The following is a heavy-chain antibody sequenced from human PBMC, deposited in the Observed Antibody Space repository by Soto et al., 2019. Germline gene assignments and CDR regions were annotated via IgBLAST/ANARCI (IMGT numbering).Heavy chain of an antibody. CDR3: ARSSGPDLYYVDY. Sequence: QVQLQESGPGLVKPSQTLSLTCTVSGGSISSGDYYWSWIRQPPGKGLEWIGYIYSSGSTYYNPSLKSRVTISVDTSKNQFSLKLSSVTAANTAVYYCARSSGPDLYYVDYWGQGTLGTVS. V-gene: IGHV4-30-4*01. CDR1: GGSISSGDYY. J-gene: IGHJ4*02. D-gene: IGHD3-22*01. CDR2: IYSSGST.